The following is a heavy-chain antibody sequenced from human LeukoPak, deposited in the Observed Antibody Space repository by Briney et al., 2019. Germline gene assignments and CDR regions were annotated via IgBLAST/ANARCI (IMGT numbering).Heavy chain of an antibody. Sequence: PSETLSLTCAVSGGSISSSNWWSWVRQPPGKGLEWIGEIYHSGSTNYNPSLKSRVTISVDTSKNQFSLKLSSVTAADTAVYYCARAAYGGNSVDYWGQGTLVTVSS. CDR3: ARAAYGGNSVDY. CDR1: GGSISSSNW. CDR2: IYHSGST. V-gene: IGHV4-4*02. J-gene: IGHJ4*02. D-gene: IGHD4-23*01.